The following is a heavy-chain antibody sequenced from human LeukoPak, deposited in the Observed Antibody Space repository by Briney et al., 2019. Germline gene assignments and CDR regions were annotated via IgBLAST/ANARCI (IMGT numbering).Heavy chain of an antibody. J-gene: IGHJ4*02. D-gene: IGHD3-22*01. V-gene: IGHV3-7*01. CDR3: ARDNLPLYYYDSSRYYYFDY. CDR2: IKQDGSEK. Sequence: VGSLRLSCAASGFTFSSYWMSWVRQAPGKGLEWVANIKQDGSEKYYVDSVKGRFTISRDNAKNSLYLQMNSLRAEDTAVYYCARDNLPLYYYDSSRYYYFDYWGQGTLVTVSS. CDR1: GFTFSSYW.